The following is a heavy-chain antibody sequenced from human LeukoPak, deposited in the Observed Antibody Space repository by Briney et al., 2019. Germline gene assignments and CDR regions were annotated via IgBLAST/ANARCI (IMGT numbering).Heavy chain of an antibody. CDR2: ITSGGDYM. Sequence: PGGSLRLSCAASGFTFGGYTMSWVPHAPGKGLQWVSTITSGGDYMYYADPVKGRFTISRDDSKNSLYLHMNSLRAEDTAVYYCARVSIFGVVIANDYWGQGTVVTVSS. D-gene: IGHD3-16*02. CDR1: GFTFGGYT. J-gene: IGHJ4*02. CDR3: ARVSIFGVVIANDY. V-gene: IGHV3-21*01.